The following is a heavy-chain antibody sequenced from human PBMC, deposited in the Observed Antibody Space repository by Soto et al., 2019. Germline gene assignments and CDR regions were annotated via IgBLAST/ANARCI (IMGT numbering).Heavy chain of an antibody. Sequence: PCGCIGLACAASGYTCSSYAMSWVRQDPGKGLEWVSAISGSGGSTYYADSVKGRFTISRDNSKNTLYLQMNSLRAEDTAVYYCAKEGAITIPEGPYWFGPWGQGTLVTVSS. CDR2: ISGSGGST. CDR1: GYTCSSYA. D-gene: IGHD3-9*01. CDR3: AKEGAITIPEGPYWFGP. V-gene: IGHV3-23*01. J-gene: IGHJ5*02.